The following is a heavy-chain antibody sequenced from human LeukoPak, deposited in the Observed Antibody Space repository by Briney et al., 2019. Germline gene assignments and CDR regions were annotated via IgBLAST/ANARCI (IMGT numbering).Heavy chain of an antibody. J-gene: IGHJ6*02. CDR3: VRDNHGMDV. V-gene: IGHV3-64D*09. CDR2: ISQSGITT. D-gene: IGHD1-14*01. CDR1: GFTFSNYG. Sequence: PGRSLRLSCSASGFTFSNYGMHWVRQAPGKGLECVSAISQSGITTYYADSVKGRFIISRDNSKNTLYLQMSSLRVDDTAVYYCVRDNHGMDVWGQGTTVTVSS.